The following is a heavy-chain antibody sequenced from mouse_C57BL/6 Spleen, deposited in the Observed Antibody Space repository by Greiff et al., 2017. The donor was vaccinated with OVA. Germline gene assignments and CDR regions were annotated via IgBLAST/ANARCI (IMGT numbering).Heavy chain of an antibody. D-gene: IGHD2-10*01. Sequence: VQLQQPGAELVMPGASVKLSCKASGYTFTSYWMHWVKQRPGQGLEWIGEIDPSDSYTNYNQKFTGKSTLTVDKSSSTAYMQLSSLTSEDAADYYCDRCLLGDFDYWGQGTTLTVSS. CDR3: DRCLLGDFDY. CDR1: GYTFTSYW. V-gene: IGHV1-69*01. CDR2: IDPSDSYT. J-gene: IGHJ2*01.